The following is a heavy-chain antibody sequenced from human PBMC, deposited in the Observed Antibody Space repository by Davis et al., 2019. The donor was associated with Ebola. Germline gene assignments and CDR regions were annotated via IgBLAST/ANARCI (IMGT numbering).Heavy chain of an antibody. CDR3: TRGNGGNSDDY. CDR1: GFTFSSYW. CDR2: ISSSGSTI. D-gene: IGHD4-23*01. J-gene: IGHJ4*02. V-gene: IGHV3-48*04. Sequence: GESLKISCAASGFTFSSYWMHWVRQAPGKGLEWVSYISSSGSTIYYADSVKGRFTTSRDNAKNSLYLQMNSLKTEDTAVYYCTRGNGGNSDDYWGQGTLVTVSS.